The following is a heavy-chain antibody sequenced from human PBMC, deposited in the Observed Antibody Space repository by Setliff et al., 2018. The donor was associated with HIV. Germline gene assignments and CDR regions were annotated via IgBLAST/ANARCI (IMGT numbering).Heavy chain of an antibody. CDR3: AGSLLTGYFTFGADY. D-gene: IGHD3-9*01. CDR2: IIPIFGTT. J-gene: IGHJ4*02. CDR1: GGTFSSYA. Sequence: SVKVSCKASGGTFSSYAISWVRQAPGQGLEWMGGIIPIFGTTNYAQKFQGRVTITTDESTTTAYMELSSLRSEDTALYYCAGSLLTGYFTFGADYLGQGTLVTVSS. V-gene: IGHV1-69*05.